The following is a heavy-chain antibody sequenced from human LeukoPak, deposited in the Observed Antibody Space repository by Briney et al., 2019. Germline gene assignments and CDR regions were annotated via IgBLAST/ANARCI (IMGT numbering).Heavy chain of an antibody. V-gene: IGHV3-48*01. D-gene: IGHD3-3*01. J-gene: IGHJ3*02. CDR3: ARTYDFGRGRPGDAFDN. Sequence: GGSLRLSCAASGFTFSIFGLNWVRQAPGKGPEWISYIEGRSGITYHADSVKGRFTISRDDARESVFLQMDDLRVDDTAVYYCARTYDFGRGRPGDAFDNWGPGTWVIVSA. CDR2: IEGRSGIT. CDR1: GFTFSIFG.